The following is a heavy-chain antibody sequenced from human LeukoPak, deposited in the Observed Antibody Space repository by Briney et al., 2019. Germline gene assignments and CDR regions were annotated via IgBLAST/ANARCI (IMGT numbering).Heavy chain of an antibody. J-gene: IGHJ1*01. V-gene: IGHV3-23*01. CDR2: ISGSGGST. CDR3: AKDRWSYYDSSGSSYFQH. D-gene: IGHD3-22*01. Sequence: PGGSLRLSCAASGFTFSSYAMSWVRQAPGKGLDWVSAISGSGGSTSYTDSVKGRFTISRDNSKNTLYLQMNSLRAEDTAVYYCAKDRWSYYDSSGSSYFQHWGQGTLVTVSS. CDR1: GFTFSSYA.